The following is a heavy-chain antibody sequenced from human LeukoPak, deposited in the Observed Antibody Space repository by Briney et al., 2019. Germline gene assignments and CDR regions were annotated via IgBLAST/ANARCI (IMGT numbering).Heavy chain of an antibody. CDR3: ATLIHFGVVIYPFDY. D-gene: IGHD3-3*01. V-gene: IGHV1-69*02. Sequence: SSVKVSCKASGGTFSSYTISWVRQAPGQGLEWMGRIIPILGIANYAQKSQGRVTITADKSTSTAYMELSSLRSEDTAVYYCATLIHFGVVIYPFDYWGQGTLVTVSS. J-gene: IGHJ4*02. CDR1: GGTFSSYT. CDR2: IIPILGIA.